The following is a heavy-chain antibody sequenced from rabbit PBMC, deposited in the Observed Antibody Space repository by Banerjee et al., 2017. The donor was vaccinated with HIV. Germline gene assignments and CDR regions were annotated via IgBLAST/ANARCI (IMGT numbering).Heavy chain of an antibody. CDR2: INSSSGNT. CDR3: GKYSYDDYGVIHL. Sequence: QSLEESGGDLVKPEGSLTITCTASGFSFSNYWMCWVRQAPGKGLEWIACINSSSGNTVYASWAKGRFTISKTSSTTVTLQMTSLTAADTATYFCGKYSYDDYGVIHLWGPGTLVTVS. D-gene: IGHD2-1*01. CDR1: GFSFSNYW. J-gene: IGHJ4*01. V-gene: IGHV1S40*01.